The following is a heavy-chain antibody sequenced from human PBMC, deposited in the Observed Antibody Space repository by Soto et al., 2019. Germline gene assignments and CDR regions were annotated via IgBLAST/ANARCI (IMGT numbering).Heavy chain of an antibody. V-gene: IGHV3-48*02. Sequence: EVQLVESGGGLVQPGGSLRLSCAASGFTFSSYSMNWVRQAPGKGLEGVSYISSSSSTIYYADSVKGRFTISRDNAKNSRYLQMNSLRDEDTAVYYCARVGVIAVAGNPRFDYWGQGTLVTVSS. J-gene: IGHJ4*02. CDR2: ISSSSSTI. CDR1: GFTFSSYS. D-gene: IGHD6-19*01. CDR3: ARVGVIAVAGNPRFDY.